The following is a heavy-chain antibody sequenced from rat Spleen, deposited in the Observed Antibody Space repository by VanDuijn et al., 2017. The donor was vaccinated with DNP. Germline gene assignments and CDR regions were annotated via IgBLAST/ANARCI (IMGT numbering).Heavy chain of an antibody. Sequence: EVQLVESGGGLVQPGRSLKLSCAASGFTFSDYYMAWVRQAPTKGLEWVAAIRYDGVRTYYRDSVKGRFTIFRDYVKSSLYLQMDSLRSEDTATYYCTTDFIAAISTSYYFDYWGQGVMVTVSS. V-gene: IGHV5-20*01. J-gene: IGHJ2*01. CDR1: GFTFSDYY. CDR2: IRYDGVRT. D-gene: IGHD1-2*01. CDR3: TTDFIAAISTSYYFDY.